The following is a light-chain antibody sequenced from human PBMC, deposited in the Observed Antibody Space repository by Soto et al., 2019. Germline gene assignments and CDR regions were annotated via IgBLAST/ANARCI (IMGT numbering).Light chain of an antibody. CDR3: TSYTTSSTYV. CDR2: DVS. Sequence: QSALTQPASVCGSPGQSIAISCTGTSSDVDAYNFVSWYQHHPGKAPKLMIFDVSNRPSGVSNRFSGSKSGNTASVTISGLQAEDEADYYGTSYTTSSTYVFGTG. V-gene: IGLV2-14*03. CDR1: SSDVDAYNF. J-gene: IGLJ1*01.